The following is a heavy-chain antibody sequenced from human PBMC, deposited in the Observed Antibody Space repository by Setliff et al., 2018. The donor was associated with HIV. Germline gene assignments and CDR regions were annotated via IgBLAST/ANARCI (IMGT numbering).Heavy chain of an antibody. D-gene: IGHD3-16*01. CDR1: SGSFTGYY. V-gene: IGHV4-34*01. J-gene: IGHJ4*02. CDR2: GSYSGSS. Sequence: PSETLSLPCAVYSGSFTGYYWTWIRQPPGKGLEWIGSGSYSGSSYYNPSLKSRVTIAVDTSKNQFSLKLISMTAADTAVYYCASCHVGYAYDFNYWGQGALVTV. CDR3: ASCHVGYAYDFNY.